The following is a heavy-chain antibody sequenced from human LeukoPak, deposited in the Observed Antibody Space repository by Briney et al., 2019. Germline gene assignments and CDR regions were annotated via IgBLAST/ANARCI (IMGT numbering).Heavy chain of an antibody. D-gene: IGHD2-2*01. Sequence: GGSLRLSCAASGFTFSDSWMTWVRQPPGRGREWVATIKPDGSDKFHVDSVKGRFTISRDNAKNSLYLQMNSLRAEDTAVYYCARTSGCSSTSCDPAAYYYYGMDVWGQGTTVTVSS. CDR1: GFTFSDSW. CDR3: ARTSGCSSTSCDPAAYYYYGMDV. J-gene: IGHJ6*02. V-gene: IGHV3-7*01. CDR2: IKPDGSDK.